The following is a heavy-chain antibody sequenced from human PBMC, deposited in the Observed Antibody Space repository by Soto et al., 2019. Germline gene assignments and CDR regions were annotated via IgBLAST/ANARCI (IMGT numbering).Heavy chain of an antibody. CDR2: VNPIVSMS. CDR3: ATSYGSGYRAFDY. J-gene: IGHJ4*02. D-gene: IGHD3-10*01. V-gene: IGHV1-69*04. CDR1: GDTFNFYS. Sequence: QVQLVQSGAEVKRPGSSVKVSCKASGDTFNFYSINWVRQAPGLGLEWMGRVNPIVSMSNYAQRFQGRVTMTADKSTSTAYMDLSGMRSEVTAIYYCATSYGSGYRAFDYWGQGALVTVSS.